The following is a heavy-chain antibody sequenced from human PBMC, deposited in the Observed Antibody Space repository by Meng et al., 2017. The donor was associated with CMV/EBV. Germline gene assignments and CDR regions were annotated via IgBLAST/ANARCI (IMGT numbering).Heavy chain of an antibody. CDR3: ARIMAGTTSYGTDI. Sequence: SETLSLTCTVSGGSISSSTYYWGWIRQPPGKGLEWIGSIFYSGRAFYNPSLKSRISISVDTSKNQFSLKLSSVTAADTAVYYCARIMAGTTSYGTDIWGQGTTVTVSS. V-gene: IGHV4-39*01. D-gene: IGHD1-7*01. CDR1: GGSISSSTYY. J-gene: IGHJ6*02. CDR2: IFYSGRA.